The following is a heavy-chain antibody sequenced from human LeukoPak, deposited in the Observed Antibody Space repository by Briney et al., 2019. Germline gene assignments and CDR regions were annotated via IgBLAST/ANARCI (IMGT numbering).Heavy chain of an antibody. CDR1: GFTFSSYA. CDR3: AREGPLTGDKGYYFDY. Sequence: GGSLRLSCAASGFTFSSYAMNWVRQAPGKGLEWVAVISYDGSNKYYADSVKGRFTISRDNSKNTLYLQMNSLRIEDTAVYYCAREGPLTGDKGYYFDYWGQGTLVTVSS. J-gene: IGHJ4*02. V-gene: IGHV3-30-3*01. CDR2: ISYDGSNK. D-gene: IGHD7-27*01.